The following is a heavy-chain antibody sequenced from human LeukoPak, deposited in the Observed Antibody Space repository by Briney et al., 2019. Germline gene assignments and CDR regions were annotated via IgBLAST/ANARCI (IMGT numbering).Heavy chain of an antibody. D-gene: IGHD3-10*01. Sequence: SETLSLTCTVSGGSISSYYWSWIRQPPGKGLEWIGYIYYSGSTNYNPFLKSRVTISVDTSKNQFSLKLSSVTAADTAVYYCARDRGFGVYYGMDVWGQGTTVTVSS. CDR2: IYYSGST. V-gene: IGHV4-59*01. CDR1: GGSISSYY. J-gene: IGHJ6*02. CDR3: ARDRGFGVYYGMDV.